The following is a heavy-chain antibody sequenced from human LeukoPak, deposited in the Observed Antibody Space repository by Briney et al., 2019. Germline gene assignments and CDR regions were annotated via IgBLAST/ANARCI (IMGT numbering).Heavy chain of an antibody. J-gene: IGHJ6*02. CDR3: ARDLDDILGPDV. CDR2: ISSSSSYI. D-gene: IGHD3-9*01. Sequence: IPGGSLRLSCAASGFTFSSYSMNWVRQAPGKGLEWVSSISSSSSYIYYADSVKGRFTISRDNAKNTLYLQMNSLRAEDTAVYYCARDLDDILGPDVWGQGTTVTVSS. CDR1: GFTFSSYS. V-gene: IGHV3-21*01.